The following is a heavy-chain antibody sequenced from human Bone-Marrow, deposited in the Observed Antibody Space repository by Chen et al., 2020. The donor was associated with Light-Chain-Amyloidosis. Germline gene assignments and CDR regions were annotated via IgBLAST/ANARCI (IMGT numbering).Heavy chain of an antibody. Sequence: EMELVESGGGLVQPGGSLRLRCVVSRLTFSSYDMNWVRQVPGKGLEWISHISSGGSSISYADSVKGRFTVSRDNGKKSLYLQMNGLRAEDTAVYYCARGLWLITKDRFDYWGQGTLVTVSS. D-gene: IGHD3-3*01. CDR2: ISSGGSSI. CDR3: ARGLWLITKDRFDY. CDR1: RLTFSSYD. V-gene: IGHV3-48*03. J-gene: IGHJ4*02.